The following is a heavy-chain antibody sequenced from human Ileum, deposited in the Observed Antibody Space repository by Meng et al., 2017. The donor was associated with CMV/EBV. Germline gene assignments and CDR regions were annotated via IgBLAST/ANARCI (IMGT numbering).Heavy chain of an antibody. CDR3: ARGSRAYGGNFDY. J-gene: IGHJ4*01. CDR1: GASMKSNY. Sequence: SETLSLTCSVSGASMKSNYWSWIRQAPAKGLEWIGNIYYTWTTNYDPSLTSRVIILIGTSNKHFSLQLGSVTAADTSIYDCARGSRAYGGNFDYWGRGTLVTVSS. V-gene: IGHV4-59*01. CDR2: IYYTWTT. D-gene: IGHD4/OR15-4a*01.